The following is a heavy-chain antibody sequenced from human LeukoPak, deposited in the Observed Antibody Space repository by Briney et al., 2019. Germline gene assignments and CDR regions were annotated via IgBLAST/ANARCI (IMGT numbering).Heavy chain of an antibody. Sequence: GASVKVSCKASGYSFTGYYMHWVRQAPRQGLEWMGWINPNSGGTNHAPKFQGRVTMTRDTSISTAYMELSRLRSDDTAVYYCARDHSRVEPWLRYVDYWGQGTLVTVSS. CDR3: ARDHSRVEPWLRYVDY. CDR1: GYSFTGYY. J-gene: IGHJ4*02. CDR2: INPNSGGT. V-gene: IGHV1-2*02. D-gene: IGHD5-12*01.